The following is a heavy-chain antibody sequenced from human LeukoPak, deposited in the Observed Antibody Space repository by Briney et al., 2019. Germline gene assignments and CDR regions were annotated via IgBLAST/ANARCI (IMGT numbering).Heavy chain of an antibody. D-gene: IGHD6-6*01. V-gene: IGHV3-21*01. CDR2: ISSSSSYI. CDR1: GFTFSSYS. Sequence: TGGSLRLSCAASGFTFSSYSMNWVRQAPGKGLEWVSSISSSSSYIYYADSVKGRFTISRDNAKNSLYLQMNSLRAEDTAVYYCAREGIAARSGGDYWGQGTLVTVSS. J-gene: IGHJ4*02. CDR3: AREGIAARSGGDY.